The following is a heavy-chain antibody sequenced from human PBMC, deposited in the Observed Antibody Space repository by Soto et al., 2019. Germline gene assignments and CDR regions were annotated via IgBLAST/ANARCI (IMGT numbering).Heavy chain of an antibody. D-gene: IGHD5-18*01. CDR2: INSDGSTT. Sequence: EVQLVESGRGLVQPGGSLRLSCAASGFTFSSYWMLWVRQAPGKRLVWVSRINSDGSTTSYADSVKGRFTISRDNAKNTLYLQMNSLRAEDTAVYYCARVNPGYSYVNYWGQGTLVTVSS. J-gene: IGHJ4*02. CDR3: ARVNPGYSYVNY. V-gene: IGHV3-74*01. CDR1: GFTFSSYW.